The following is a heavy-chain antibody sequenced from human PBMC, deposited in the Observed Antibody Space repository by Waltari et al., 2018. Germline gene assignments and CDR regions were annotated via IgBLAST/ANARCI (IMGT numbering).Heavy chain of an antibody. D-gene: IGHD3-10*01. J-gene: IGHJ4*02. CDR3: AKDRHYGASDS. Sequence: EVQLVESGGGLVQPGGSLRLSCAASGFTFSNYGMHWLRQARGKGLVWVSRINTDGTATGHADSVKARFTISRDNARNTLYLEMSSLRAEDTAVYYCAKDRHYGASDSWGQGTLVTVSS. CDR2: INTDGTAT. V-gene: IGHV3-74*01. CDR1: GFTFSNYG.